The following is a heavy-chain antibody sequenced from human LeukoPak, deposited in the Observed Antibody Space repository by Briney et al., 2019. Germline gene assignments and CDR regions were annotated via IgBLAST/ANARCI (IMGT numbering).Heavy chain of an antibody. CDR3: ARQSPGSGRFDY. V-gene: IGHV4-39*01. CDR1: APSISRSSYD. CDR2: IYYSGST. D-gene: IGHD2-15*01. J-gene: IGHJ4*02. Sequence: PSPTLSLTCTVSAPSISRSSYDGGWVRQPPGKGREWIASIYYSGSTYYNPSLKSRVTISVDTSKNHFSLKLSSVTAADTAVYYCARQSPGSGRFDYWGQGTLVTGSS.